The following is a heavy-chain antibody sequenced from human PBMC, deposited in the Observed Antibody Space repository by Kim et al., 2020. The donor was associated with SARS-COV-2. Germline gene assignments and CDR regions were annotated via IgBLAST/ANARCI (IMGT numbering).Heavy chain of an antibody. Sequence: GGSLRLSCAASGFTFSSYAMSWVRQAPGKGLEWVSVIYSGGSSTYYADSVKGRFTISRDNSKNTLYLQMNSLRAEDTAVYYCAKDFFIGLDTAMAIFDYWGQGTLVTVSS. D-gene: IGHD5-18*01. J-gene: IGHJ4*02. CDR1: GFTFSSYA. CDR2: IYSGGSST. CDR3: AKDFFIGLDTAMAIFDY. V-gene: IGHV3-23*03.